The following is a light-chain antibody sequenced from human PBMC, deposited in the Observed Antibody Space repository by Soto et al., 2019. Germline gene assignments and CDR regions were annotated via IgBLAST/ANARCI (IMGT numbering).Light chain of an antibody. CDR2: GAS. J-gene: IGKJ4*01. V-gene: IGKV3-20*01. Sequence: ETVLTQSPGSLSLSPGERATLSCRASQSVSSSYLAWYQQKPGQAPRLLIYGASSRATGIPDRFSGSGSGTEFTLTISRREPEDFAVYYCQQYGSSPLTFGGGTKVEIK. CDR3: QQYGSSPLT. CDR1: QSVSSSY.